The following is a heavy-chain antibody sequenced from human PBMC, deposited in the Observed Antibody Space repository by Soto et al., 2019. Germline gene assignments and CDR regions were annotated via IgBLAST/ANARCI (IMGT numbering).Heavy chain of an antibody. Sequence: QVQLVESGGGVVQPGRSLRLSCAASGFTFSSYAMHWVRQAPGKGLEWVAVISYDGSNKYYADSVKGRFTISRDNSKNTLYLQMNSLRAEDTAVYYCARDTSGYSGYSDYWGQGTLVTVSS. CDR2: ISYDGSNK. D-gene: IGHD5-12*01. J-gene: IGHJ4*02. CDR1: GFTFSSYA. CDR3: ARDTSGYSGYSDY. V-gene: IGHV3-30-3*01.